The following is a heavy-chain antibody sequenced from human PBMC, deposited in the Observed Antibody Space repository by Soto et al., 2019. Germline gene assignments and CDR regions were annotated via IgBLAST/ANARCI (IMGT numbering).Heavy chain of an antibody. CDR2: ISGSGGST. D-gene: IGHD3-16*01. V-gene: IGHV3-23*01. J-gene: IGHJ4*02. Sequence: GGSLRLSCAASGFTFSSYAMSWVRQAPGKGLEWVSAISGSGGSTYYADSVKGRFTISRDNSKNTLYLQMNSLRAEDMAVYYCAKGGHYDYVWGLIDYFDYWGQGTLVTVSS. CDR1: GFTFSSYA. CDR3: AKGGHYDYVWGLIDYFDY.